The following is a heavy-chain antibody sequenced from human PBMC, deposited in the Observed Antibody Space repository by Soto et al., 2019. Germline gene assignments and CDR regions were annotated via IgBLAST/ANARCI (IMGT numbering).Heavy chain of an antibody. CDR2: ISYDGSNK. J-gene: IGHJ6*02. V-gene: IGHV3-30*18. Sequence: LRLSCAASGFTFSSYGMHWVRQAPGKGLEWVAVISYDGSNKYYADSVKGRFTISRDNSKNTLYLQMNSLRAEDTAVYYCAKEVYDFWSGYLPNYYGMDVWGQGTTVTVSS. D-gene: IGHD3-3*01. CDR1: GFTFSSYG. CDR3: AKEVYDFWSGYLPNYYGMDV.